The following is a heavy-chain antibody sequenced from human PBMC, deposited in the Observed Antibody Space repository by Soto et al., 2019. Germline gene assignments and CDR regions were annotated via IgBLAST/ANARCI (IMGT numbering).Heavy chain of an antibody. Sequence: EVQLVESGGGXVQPGGSLXLSCAASGVTVSSNYMSWVRQAPGKGLEWVSVIYSGGSTYYADSVKGRFTISRDNSKNTLYLQMNSLRAEDTAVYYCARHGYNYGGGYFDYWGQGTLVTVSS. J-gene: IGHJ4*02. CDR2: IYSGGST. CDR1: GVTVSSNY. V-gene: IGHV3-66*04. CDR3: ARHGYNYGGGYFDY. D-gene: IGHD5-18*01.